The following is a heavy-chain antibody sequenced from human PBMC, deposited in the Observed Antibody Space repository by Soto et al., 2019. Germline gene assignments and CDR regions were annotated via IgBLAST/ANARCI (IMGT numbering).Heavy chain of an antibody. D-gene: IGHD3-3*01. CDR3: AKDTFCYSRSGYSVFDS. V-gene: IGHV3-30*18. CDR1: GFTFSSYG. J-gene: IGHJ4*02. CDR2: VSHDGSNE. Sequence: QVQLVESGGGVVQPGRSLRLSCAASGFTFSSYGMHWVRQAPVKGLEWMAVVSHDGSNEYYADSVKGRFTISRDNTKNTQYLRMNRLRADDTAVYYCAKDTFCYSRSGYSVFDSWGQGTLVTVSS.